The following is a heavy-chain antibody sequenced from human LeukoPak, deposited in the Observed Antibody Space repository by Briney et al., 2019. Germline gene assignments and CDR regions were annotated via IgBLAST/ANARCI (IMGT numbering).Heavy chain of an antibody. CDR3: TTDGVGVEGATYDN. CDR2: IKAKARGGTI. D-gene: IGHD1-26*01. V-gene: IGHV3-15*01. CDR1: GFTFINAW. Sequence: GGSLRLSCAASGFTFINAWMAWVRQAPGKGLEWVGRIKAKARGGTIEYAAPVKGIFTISRDESKNTLYLQMNSLKTEDTAVYYCTTDGVGVEGATYDNWGQGTLVSVSS. J-gene: IGHJ4*02.